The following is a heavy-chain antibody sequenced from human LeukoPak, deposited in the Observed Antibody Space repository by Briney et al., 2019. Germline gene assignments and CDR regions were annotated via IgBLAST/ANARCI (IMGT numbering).Heavy chain of an antibody. Sequence: PETLSLTCTVSGGSIGSYYWSWIRQPPGKGLEWIGYIYYSGSTNYNPSLKSRVTISVDTSKNQFSLKLSSVTAADTAVYYCARTIRKDSSGRYFDYWGQGTLVTVSS. D-gene: IGHD6-19*01. CDR1: GGSIGSYY. CDR2: IYYSGST. J-gene: IGHJ4*02. CDR3: ARTIRKDSSGRYFDY. V-gene: IGHV4-59*08.